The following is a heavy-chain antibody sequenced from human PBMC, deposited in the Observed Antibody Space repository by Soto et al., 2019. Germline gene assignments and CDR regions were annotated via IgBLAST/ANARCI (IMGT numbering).Heavy chain of an antibody. D-gene: IGHD2-21*02. CDR1: GGTFSSYA. V-gene: IGHV1-69*13. J-gene: IGHJ4*02. CDR3: ARARVYCGGDCSKYYFDY. Sequence: GASVKVSCKASGGTFSSYAISWVRQAPGQGLEWMGGIIPIFGTANYAQKFQGRVTITADESTSTAYMELSSLRSEDTAVYYCARARVYCGGDCSKYYFDYWGQGALVTVSS. CDR2: IIPIFGTA.